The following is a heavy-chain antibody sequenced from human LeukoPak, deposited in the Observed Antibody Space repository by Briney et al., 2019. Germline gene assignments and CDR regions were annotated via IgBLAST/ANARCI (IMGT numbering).Heavy chain of an antibody. CDR3: ARDRSGWYDY. Sequence: SETLSLTCTVSGDSMSSYYWTWIRQPPGKGLEWTGYIYYSGSTNYNPSLKSRVTISVDTSKNQFSLRLSSVTAADTAVYYCARDRSGWYDYWGQGTLVTVSS. D-gene: IGHD6-19*01. CDR1: GDSMSSYY. V-gene: IGHV4-59*01. J-gene: IGHJ4*02. CDR2: IYYSGST.